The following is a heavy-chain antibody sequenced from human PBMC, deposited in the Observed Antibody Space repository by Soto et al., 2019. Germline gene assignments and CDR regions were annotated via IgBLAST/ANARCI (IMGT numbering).Heavy chain of an antibody. D-gene: IGHD2-15*01. Sequence: SETLSLTCSVSGDSISTVDYFWAWIRQPPGQALEYIGYIYKSTTTYYNPSFESLVAISLDTSKSQFSLDVTAVTAADTAVYFCARGRYCLTGRCFPNWFDSVGQGTLVTVSS. V-gene: IGHV4-30-4*01. J-gene: IGHJ5*01. CDR1: GDSISTVDYF. CDR2: IYKSTTT. CDR3: ARGRYCLTGRCFPNWFDS.